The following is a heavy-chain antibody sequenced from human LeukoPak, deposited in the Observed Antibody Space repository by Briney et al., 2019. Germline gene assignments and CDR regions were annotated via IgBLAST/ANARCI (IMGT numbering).Heavy chain of an antibody. CDR1: VGSISSYY. J-gene: IGHJ5*02. D-gene: IGHD3-3*01. Sequence: SETLSLTCTVSVGSISSYYWSWIRQPPGKGLDWIGNIYYNGNTNYNPSLKSRVTISVDTSNNQFSLKLSSVTAADTAVYYCARGTLRFLEWSGFDPWGQGTLVTVSS. CDR2: IYYNGNT. V-gene: IGHV4-59*01. CDR3: ARGTLRFLEWSGFDP.